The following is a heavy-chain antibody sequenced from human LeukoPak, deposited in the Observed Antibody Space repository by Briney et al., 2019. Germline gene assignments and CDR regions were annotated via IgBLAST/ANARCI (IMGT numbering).Heavy chain of an antibody. CDR1: GFTFSSYG. CDR3: AKGLYYFDY. J-gene: IGHJ4*02. V-gene: IGHV3-30*18. CDR2: ISYDGSNK. Sequence: GGSLRLSCAASGFTFSSYGIDWVRQAPGKGLEWVAVISYDGSNKYYADSVKGRFTISRDNSKNTLYLQMNSLRAEDTAVYYCAKGLYYFDYWGQGTLVTVSS.